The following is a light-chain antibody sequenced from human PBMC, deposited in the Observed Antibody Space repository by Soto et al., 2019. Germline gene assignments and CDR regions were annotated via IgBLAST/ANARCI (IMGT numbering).Light chain of an antibody. J-gene: IGLJ1*01. CDR1: SGDVGGYNY. CDR3: SSYTSSSTYV. V-gene: IGLV2-14*01. CDR2: DVS. Sequence: QSVLTQPASVSGSPGQSITISCTGTSGDVGGYNYVSWYQQHPGKAPKLMIYDVSNRPSGVSNRFSGSKSGNTASLTISGLQSEDEADHYCSSYTSSSTYVFGTGTKVTVL.